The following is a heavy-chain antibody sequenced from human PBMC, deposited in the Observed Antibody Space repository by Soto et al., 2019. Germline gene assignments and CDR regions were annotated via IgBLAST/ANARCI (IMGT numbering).Heavy chain of an antibody. CDR1: GFTFSSYG. Sequence: GGSLRLSCAASGFTFSSYGMHWVRQAPGKGLEWVAVISYDGSNKYYADSVKGRFTISRDNSKNTLYLQMNSLRAEDTAVYYCARANYYDSSGYYYWGQGTLVTVS. V-gene: IGHV3-30*03. CDR3: ARANYYDSSGYYY. CDR2: ISYDGSNK. J-gene: IGHJ4*02. D-gene: IGHD3-22*01.